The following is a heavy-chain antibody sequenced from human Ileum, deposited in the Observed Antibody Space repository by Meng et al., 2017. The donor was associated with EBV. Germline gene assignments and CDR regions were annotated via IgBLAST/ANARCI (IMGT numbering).Heavy chain of an antibody. V-gene: IGHV3-74*01. J-gene: IGHJ4*02. Sequence: VPLVESGGRPGPPGVSLGLSCAVFGFSFSHFWMHWVRQVPGKGLVWVARTNDDVGITNYADPVNVRFTISRDNTRNKLYLQMNSLRDEYTSVYFCSRDLACPFDDWGQGTLVTVSS. CDR2: TNDDVGIT. CDR1: GFSFSHFW. CDR3: SRDLACPFDD.